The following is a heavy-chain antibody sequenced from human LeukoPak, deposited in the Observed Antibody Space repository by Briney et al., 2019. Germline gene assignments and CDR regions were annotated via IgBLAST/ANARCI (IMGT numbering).Heavy chain of an antibody. J-gene: IGHJ4*02. D-gene: IGHD2-15*01. CDR2: IYYSGST. Sequence: PSETLSLTCTVSGGSSSTGSHYWGWIRQPPGKGLEWVGTIYYSGSTYSNPSLKSRVTVSIDTSKSQISLKPNSMTAADTAVYYCARNPFGYCSGGSCSRDFDYWAQGTQVTVSS. V-gene: IGHV4-39*01. CDR3: ARNPFGYCSGGSCSRDFDY. CDR1: GGSSSTGSHY.